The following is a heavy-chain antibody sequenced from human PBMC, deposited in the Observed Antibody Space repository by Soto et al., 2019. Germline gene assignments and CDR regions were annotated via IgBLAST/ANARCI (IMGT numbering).Heavy chain of an antibody. V-gene: IGHV4-59*01. J-gene: IGHJ6*02. D-gene: IGHD3-10*01. CDR1: GGSISRDR. CDR2: IYYSGST. Sequence: SETLSLTCTVSGGSISRDRWSWIRQSPGKGLEWIGYIYYSGSTNYNPSLKSRVTISVDTSKNQFSLKLSSVTAADTAVYYCARDRGSGSYYRGGMDVWGQGTTVTVSS. CDR3: ARDRGSGSYYRGGMDV.